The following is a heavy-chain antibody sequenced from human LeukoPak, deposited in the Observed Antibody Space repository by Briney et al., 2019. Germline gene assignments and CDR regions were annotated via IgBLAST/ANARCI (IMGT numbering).Heavy chain of an antibody. Sequence: SETLSLTCAVYGGSFSGYYSSWLRQPPGKGPEWRGEINHSGSTNYNPSLKSRVTISVDTSKNQFSVKPSSVTAADADVYYCARRRIGVIGSLAYWGQGTLVTVSS. CDR1: GGSFSGYY. CDR3: ARRRIGVIGSLAY. D-gene: IGHD3-16*02. CDR2: INHSGST. J-gene: IGHJ4*02. V-gene: IGHV4-34*01.